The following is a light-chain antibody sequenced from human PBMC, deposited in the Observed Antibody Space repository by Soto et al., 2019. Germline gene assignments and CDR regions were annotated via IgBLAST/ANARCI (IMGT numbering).Light chain of an antibody. V-gene: IGKV3D-15*01. CDR2: GAS. CDR3: QQYNSWPRT. CDR1: QSVSSD. J-gene: IGKJ1*01. Sequence: VMTQSPATLSVSPGERPTLSSRASQSVSSDLAWYQQKPGQSPRLLIYGASTRATGFPARFSGGGSGTDFTLTISSLQSEDFAVYYCQQYNSWPRTFGQGTKVEIK.